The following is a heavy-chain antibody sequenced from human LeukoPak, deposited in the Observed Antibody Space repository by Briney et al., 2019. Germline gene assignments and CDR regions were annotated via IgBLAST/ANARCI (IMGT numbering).Heavy chain of an antibody. Sequence: ASVKASCKASGYTFTSYYMHWVRQAPGQGLEWMGIINPSGGSTSYAQKFQGRVAMTRDMSTSTVYMELSSLRSEDTAVYYCARGGYSNRNWFDPWGQGTLVTVSS. D-gene: IGHD6-13*01. V-gene: IGHV1-46*01. CDR3: ARGGYSNRNWFDP. CDR2: INPSGGST. J-gene: IGHJ5*02. CDR1: GYTFTSYY.